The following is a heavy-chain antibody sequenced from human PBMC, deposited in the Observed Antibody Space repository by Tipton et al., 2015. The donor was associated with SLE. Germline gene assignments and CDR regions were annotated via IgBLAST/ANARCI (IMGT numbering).Heavy chain of an antibody. CDR1: GFTFSSYS. CDR3: ARGGITMVRGVIPWYYYYMDV. Sequence: GSLRLSCAASGFTFSSYSMNWVRQAPGKGLEWVSSISSSSSYIYYADSVKGRFTISRDNAKNSLYLQMNSLRVEDTAVYYCARGGITMVRGVIPWYYYYMDVWGKGTTVTVSS. J-gene: IGHJ6*03. D-gene: IGHD3-10*01. V-gene: IGHV3-21*01. CDR2: ISSSSSYI.